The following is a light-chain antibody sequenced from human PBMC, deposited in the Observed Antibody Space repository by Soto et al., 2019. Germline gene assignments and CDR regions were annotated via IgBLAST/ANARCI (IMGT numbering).Light chain of an antibody. J-gene: IGKJ1*01. CDR1: QSISNN. CDR3: QQYNKGPPRWT. CDR2: LAS. Sequence: EIVMTQSPATLSVSPGERATLSCRASQSISNNLAWYQHRPGQAPRLLIYLASTRVTGIPARFSGSGSGTEFTLAISSVQSEDFAVYWCQQYNKGPPRWTFGEGTKVEIK. V-gene: IGKV3-15*01.